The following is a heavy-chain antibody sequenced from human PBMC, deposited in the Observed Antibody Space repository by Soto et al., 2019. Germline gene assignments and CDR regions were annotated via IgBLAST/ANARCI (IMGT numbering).Heavy chain of an antibody. D-gene: IGHD5-18*01. CDR1: GYTFTSYA. CDR2: INAGNGNT. V-gene: IGHV1-3*05. CDR3: ARELDTAMARVPLNYYYGMDV. J-gene: IGHJ6*02. Sequence: QVQLVQSGAEEKKPGASVKVSCKASGYTFTSYAMHWVRQAPGQRLEWMGWINAGNGNTKYSQKFQGRVTITRDTSARTAYRELSSLRSEDTAVYYCARELDTAMARVPLNYYYGMDVWGQGTTVTVSS.